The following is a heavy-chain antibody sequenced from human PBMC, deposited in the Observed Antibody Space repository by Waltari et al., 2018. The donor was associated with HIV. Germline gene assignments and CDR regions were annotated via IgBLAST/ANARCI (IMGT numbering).Heavy chain of an antibody. D-gene: IGHD6-19*01. CDR2: ISWNSDRM. CDR1: GLMFDDYA. Sequence: EVQLVESVGGLVQPGRSLRLSCATSGLMFDDYAMHWVRQAPGKGLEWVSGISWNSDRMDYADSVKGRFTISRDSAKKSLFLQMNSLRADDTAFYYCAKGHGSERNSGWIFDSWGQGTLVTVSS. CDR3: AKGHGSERNSGWIFDS. V-gene: IGHV3-9*01. J-gene: IGHJ4*02.